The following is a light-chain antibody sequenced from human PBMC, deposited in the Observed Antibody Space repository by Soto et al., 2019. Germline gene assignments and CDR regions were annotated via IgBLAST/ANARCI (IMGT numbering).Light chain of an antibody. J-gene: IGKJ5*01. CDR3: QQYESLPLT. V-gene: IGKV1-33*01. CDR1: QDINKN. Sequence: DIQMTQSPSSLSASGGDRATITCQASQDINKNLIWYQQKPGNAPKLMIYDASDLETGVPSRFSGSGSGTGFTCTISSLQPEDVATYYCQQYESLPLTFGQGTRLEIK. CDR2: DAS.